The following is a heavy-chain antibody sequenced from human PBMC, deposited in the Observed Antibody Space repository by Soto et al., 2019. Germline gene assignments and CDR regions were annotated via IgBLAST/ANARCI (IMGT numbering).Heavy chain of an antibody. CDR2: ISWNSATL. CDR1: GFIFEDFA. J-gene: IGHJ4*02. Sequence: EVQLVESGGGLVQPGGSVRLYCVGSGFIFEDFAMNWVRQVPGKGLEWVSGISWNSATLAYADSVKGRFIVSRDNAKNILYLQMNSLRAEDAALYYCAKDVGSYYYDTSAYLYDYWGQGTLVTVSS. V-gene: IGHV3-9*01. D-gene: IGHD3-22*01. CDR3: AKDVGSYYYDTSAYLYDY.